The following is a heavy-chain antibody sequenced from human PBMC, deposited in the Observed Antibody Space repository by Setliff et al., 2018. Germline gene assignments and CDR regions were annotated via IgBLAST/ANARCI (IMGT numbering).Heavy chain of an antibody. D-gene: IGHD6-19*01. CDR3: ARPFSYSSGWYVYGY. Sequence: PGGSLRLSCAASGFTFRRDWMSWVRQAPGKGLEWVANIRQDGSEKYYVDPVRGRFTISRDNAKNSLYLQMNSLRVEDTALYYCARPFSYSSGWYVYGYWGQGTLVTVSS. CDR1: GFTFRRDW. CDR2: IRQDGSEK. V-gene: IGHV3-7*01. J-gene: IGHJ4*02.